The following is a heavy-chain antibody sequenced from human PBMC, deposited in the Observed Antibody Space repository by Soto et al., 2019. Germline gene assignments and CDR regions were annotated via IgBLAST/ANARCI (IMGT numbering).Heavy chain of an antibody. Sequence: QPGGSLRLSCAASGFTFSSYGMHWVRQAPGKGLEWVAVISYDGSNKYYADSVKGRFTISRDNSKNTLYLQMNSLRAEDTAVYYCAKDYGGKLDYWGQGTLVT. D-gene: IGHD2-15*01. V-gene: IGHV3-30*18. J-gene: IGHJ4*02. CDR1: GFTFSSYG. CDR3: AKDYGGKLDY. CDR2: ISYDGSNK.